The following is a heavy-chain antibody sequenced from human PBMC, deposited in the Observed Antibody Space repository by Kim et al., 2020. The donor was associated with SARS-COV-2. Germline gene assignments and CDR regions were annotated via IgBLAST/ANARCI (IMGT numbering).Heavy chain of an antibody. J-gene: IGHJ5*02. V-gene: IGHV1-69*01. CDR3: ASHSSSWRGVYWFDP. D-gene: IGHD6-13*01. Sequence: QKFQGRVTITADESTSTAYMELSSLRSEDTAVYYCASHSSSWRGVYWFDPWGQGTLVTVSS.